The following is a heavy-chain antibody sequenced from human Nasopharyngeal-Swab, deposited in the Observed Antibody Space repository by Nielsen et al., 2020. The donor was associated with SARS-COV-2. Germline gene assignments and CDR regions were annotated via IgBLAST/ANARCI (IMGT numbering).Heavy chain of an antibody. CDR1: GFTFSSYG. Sequence: SCAASGFTFSSYGMHWVRQAPGKGLEWVAVISYDGRNKYYADSVKGRFTISRDNAKNSLYLQMNSLRAEDTALYYCAKDSCSGGSCYSYDYWGQGTLVTVSS. D-gene: IGHD2-15*01. V-gene: IGHV3-30*18. CDR3: AKDSCSGGSCYSYDY. CDR2: ISYDGRNK. J-gene: IGHJ4*02.